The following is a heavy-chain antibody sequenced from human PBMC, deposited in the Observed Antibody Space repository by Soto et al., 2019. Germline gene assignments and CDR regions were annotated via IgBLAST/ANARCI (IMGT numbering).Heavy chain of an antibody. V-gene: IGHV1-18*01. J-gene: IGHJ6*02. CDR1: GYTFTTSG. CDR3: ARQGSWPYYYYGLDV. Sequence: QVQLVQSGPEVRKPGASVKVSCEASGYTFTTSGISWVRQVPGQGLEWMGWISTYNGDTNSAQNFQGRVLMTADTSTGTAYMELMSLKSDDTAVYYCARQGSWPYYYYGLDVWGQGTTVPVSS. D-gene: IGHD1-26*01. CDR2: ISTYNGDT.